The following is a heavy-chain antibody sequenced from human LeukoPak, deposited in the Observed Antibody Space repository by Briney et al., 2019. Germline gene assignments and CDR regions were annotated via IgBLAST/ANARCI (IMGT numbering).Heavy chain of an antibody. Sequence: SETLSLTCTVSGGSISSSSYYWGWIRQPPGKGLEWIGSIYYSGSTYYNPSLKSRVTISVDTSKNQFSLKLSSVTAADTAVYYCARVPDYYHYGMDVWGQGTTVTVSS. CDR3: ARVPDYYHYGMDV. CDR2: IYYSGST. CDR1: GGSISSSSYY. V-gene: IGHV4-39*01. J-gene: IGHJ6*02. D-gene: IGHD2-2*01.